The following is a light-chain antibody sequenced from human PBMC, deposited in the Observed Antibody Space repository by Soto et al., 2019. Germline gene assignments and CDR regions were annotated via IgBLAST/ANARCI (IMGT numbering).Light chain of an antibody. CDR2: DAS. CDR3: QQINSWPYT. V-gene: IGKV1-5*01. Sequence: DIHMTQSPSTLSASVGDRVTITFRASESIRTWLAWYQHKPGKAPKFLIYDASSLESGVPSRFSGSGSGTEFTLTIGSLQPEDFATYYCQQINSWPYTFGQGTRLEIK. CDR1: ESIRTW. J-gene: IGKJ5*01.